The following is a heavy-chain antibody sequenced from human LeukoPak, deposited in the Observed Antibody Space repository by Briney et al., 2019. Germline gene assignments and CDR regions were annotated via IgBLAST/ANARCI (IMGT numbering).Heavy chain of an antibody. CDR2: IKQDGSEK. J-gene: IGHJ4*02. D-gene: IGHD5-18*01. CDR1: GFTFSSCW. Sequence: GGSLRLSCAASGFTFSSCWMSWVRQAPGKGLEWVANIKQDGSEKYYVDSVKGRFTISRDNAKNSLYLQMSSLRAEDTAVYYCARDGPARGYSVWGQGTLVTVSS. V-gene: IGHV3-7*01. CDR3: ARDGPARGYSV.